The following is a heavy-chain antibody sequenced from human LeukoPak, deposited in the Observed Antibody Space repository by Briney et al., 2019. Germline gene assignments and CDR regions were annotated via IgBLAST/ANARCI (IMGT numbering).Heavy chain of an antibody. D-gene: IGHD3-10*01. Sequence: GGSLRLSCAASGFTFSSYAMSWVRQAPGKGLVWVSRINSDGSSTTYADSVKGRFTISRDNAKNTLYLQMNSLRAEDTAVYYCAREDYFGSGSYSSEYFHHWGQGTRVTVSS. J-gene: IGHJ1*01. V-gene: IGHV3-74*01. CDR1: GFTFSSYA. CDR3: AREDYFGSGSYSSEYFHH. CDR2: INSDGSST.